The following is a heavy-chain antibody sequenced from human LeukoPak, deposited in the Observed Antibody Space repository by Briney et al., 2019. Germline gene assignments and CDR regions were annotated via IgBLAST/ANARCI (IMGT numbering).Heavy chain of an antibody. Sequence: SETLSLTCTVSGGSISSGGYYWSWIRQHPGQGLEWIGYIYYSGSTYYNPSLKSRVTISVDTSKNQFSLKLSSVTAADTAVYYCARADYYYYYGMDVWGQGTTVTVSS. CDR3: ARADYYYYYGMDV. CDR2: IYYSGST. V-gene: IGHV4-31*03. J-gene: IGHJ6*02. CDR1: GGSISSGGYY.